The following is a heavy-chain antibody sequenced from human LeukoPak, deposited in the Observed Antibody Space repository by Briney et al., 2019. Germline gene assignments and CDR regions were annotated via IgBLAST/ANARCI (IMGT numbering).Heavy chain of an antibody. Sequence: GGSLRLSCAASGFTFSSYEMNWFRQAPGKGLEWVSYISGSGYTIYYADSVKGRFTISRDNAKNSLYLQMNSLRAEDTAVYYCARDVGRVYYDFWSGYFGDQDYYYYYYMDVWGKGTTVTVSS. CDR2: ISGSGYTI. V-gene: IGHV3-48*03. CDR1: GFTFSSYE. CDR3: ARDVGRVYYDFWSGYFGDQDYYYYYYMDV. J-gene: IGHJ6*03. D-gene: IGHD3-3*01.